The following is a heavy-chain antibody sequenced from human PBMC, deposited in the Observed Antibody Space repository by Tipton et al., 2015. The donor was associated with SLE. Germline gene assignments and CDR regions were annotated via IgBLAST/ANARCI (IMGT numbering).Heavy chain of an antibody. Sequence: SLRLSCAASGFTVSSNYMSWVRQAPGKGLEWVSVIYSGGSTYYADSVKGRFTISRDNSKSTLYLQMNSLRAEDTAVYYCARQRFLEWLPDLLWGQGTLVTVSS. V-gene: IGHV3-66*02. CDR1: GFTVSSNY. CDR3: ARQRFLEWLPDLL. D-gene: IGHD3-3*01. J-gene: IGHJ4*02. CDR2: IYSGGST.